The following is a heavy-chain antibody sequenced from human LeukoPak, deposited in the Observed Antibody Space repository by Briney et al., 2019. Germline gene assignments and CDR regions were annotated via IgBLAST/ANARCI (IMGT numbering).Heavy chain of an antibody. Sequence: GGSLRLSCAGSGFSFSSYTMNWVRQAPGKGLEWVSSISSSSSYIYYADSVKGRFTISRDNAKNSLYLQMNSLRAEDTAVYYCARAGYGSGSHFDYWGQGTLVTVSS. CDR1: GFSFSSYT. D-gene: IGHD3-10*01. CDR3: ARAGYGSGSHFDY. CDR2: ISSSSSYI. V-gene: IGHV3-21*01. J-gene: IGHJ4*02.